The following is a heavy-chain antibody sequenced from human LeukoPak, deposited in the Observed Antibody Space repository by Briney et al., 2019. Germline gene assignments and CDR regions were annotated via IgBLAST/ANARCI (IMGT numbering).Heavy chain of an antibody. CDR3: ARPARSGSYHYYYYGIDV. CDR2: IIPIFGTA. V-gene: IGHV1-69*13. CDR1: GGTFSSYA. Sequence: ASVKVSCKASGGTFSSYAISWVRQAPGQGLEWMGGIIPIFGTANYAQKFQGRVTITADESTSTAYMELSSLRSEDTAVYYCARPARSGSYHYYYYGIDVWGQGTTVTVSS. J-gene: IGHJ6*02. D-gene: IGHD1-26*01.